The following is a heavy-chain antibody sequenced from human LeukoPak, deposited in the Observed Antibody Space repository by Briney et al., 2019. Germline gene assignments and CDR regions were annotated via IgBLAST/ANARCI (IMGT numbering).Heavy chain of an antibody. CDR2: MNPNSGNT. V-gene: IGHV1-8*01. Sequence: ASVKVSCKASGYTFTSYDINWVRQATGQGLERMGWMNPNSGNTGYAQKFQGRVTMTRNTSISTAYMELSSLRSEDTAVYYCASGSITMVRGVRSDAFDIWGQGTMATVSS. CDR3: ASGSITMVRGVRSDAFDI. CDR1: GYTFTSYD. J-gene: IGHJ3*02. D-gene: IGHD3-10*01.